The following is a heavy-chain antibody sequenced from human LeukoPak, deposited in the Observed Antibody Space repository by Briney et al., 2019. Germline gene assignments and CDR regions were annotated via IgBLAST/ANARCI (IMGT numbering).Heavy chain of an antibody. D-gene: IGHD1-1*01. CDR2: MSPNSGNT. CDR1: GYTFTSYD. J-gene: IGHJ5*01. V-gene: IGHV1-8*01. CDR3: VRAPPNWGFNF. Sequence: ASVKVSCKASGYTFTSYDINWVRQDTEQGLEWMGWMSPNSGNTGYAQKFQGRVTMTRDTSTTTAYMELSNLRSEDTAVYYCVRAPPNWGFNFWGQGTLVTVSS.